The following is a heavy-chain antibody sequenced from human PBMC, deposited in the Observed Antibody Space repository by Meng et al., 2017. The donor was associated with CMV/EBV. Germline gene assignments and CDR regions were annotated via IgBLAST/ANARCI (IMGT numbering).Heavy chain of an antibody. CDR3: ARDIVVVPASRTNYYDYYGMDV. D-gene: IGHD2-2*01. Sequence: GGSLRLSCAASGFTFSSYWMSWVRQAPGKGLEWVANIKQDGSAKYYVDSVKSRCTISRDNAKNSLYLQMNSLRAEDTAVYYCARDIVVVPASRTNYYDYYGMDVWGQGTMVTVSS. CDR1: GFTFSSYW. V-gene: IGHV3-7*01. CDR2: IKQDGSAK. J-gene: IGHJ6*02.